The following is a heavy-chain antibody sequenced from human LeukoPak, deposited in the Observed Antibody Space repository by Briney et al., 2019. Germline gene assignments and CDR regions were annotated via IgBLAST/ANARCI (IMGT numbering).Heavy chain of an antibody. V-gene: IGHV4-39*07. D-gene: IGHD5/OR15-5a*01. CDR3: ARAGILSTGDYFDP. CDR2: IHHSGST. J-gene: IGHJ5*02. Sequence: PSETLSLTCIVPGGSITDGTFYWGWTRQSPGKWLEWIGAIHHSGSTFYNPSPQSRVTTSVDTSKNQFSLKLSSVTAADTAVYYCARAGILSTGDYFDPWGQGTLVTVSS. CDR1: GGSITDGTFY.